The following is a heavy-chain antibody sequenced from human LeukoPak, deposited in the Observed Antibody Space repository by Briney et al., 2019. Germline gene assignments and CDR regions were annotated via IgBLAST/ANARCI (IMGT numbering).Heavy chain of an antibody. D-gene: IGHD4-17*01. V-gene: IGHV3-66*01. J-gene: IGHJ4*02. CDR3: ARVSDYGDLGLDY. Sequence: GGSLRLSCAASGFTVSSNYMSWVRQAPGKGLEWVSVIYSGGGTYYADSVKGRFTISRDNSKNTLYLQMNSLGAEDTAVYYCARVSDYGDLGLDYWGQGTLVTVSS. CDR1: GFTVSSNY. CDR2: IYSGGGT.